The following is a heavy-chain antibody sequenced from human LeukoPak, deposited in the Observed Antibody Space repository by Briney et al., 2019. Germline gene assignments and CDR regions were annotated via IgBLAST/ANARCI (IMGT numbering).Heavy chain of an antibody. Sequence: SETLSLTCTVSGASISGSGYYWGWIRQPPGKGLEWIGSIYSSGSTYYNASLQSRVTISIETSKNQISLRVNSVTAADTAMYYCAKSGGYGLIDYWGQGTLVTVSS. D-gene: IGHD1-26*01. CDR2: IYSSGST. CDR1: GASISGSGYY. V-gene: IGHV4-39*01. CDR3: AKSGGYGLIDY. J-gene: IGHJ4*02.